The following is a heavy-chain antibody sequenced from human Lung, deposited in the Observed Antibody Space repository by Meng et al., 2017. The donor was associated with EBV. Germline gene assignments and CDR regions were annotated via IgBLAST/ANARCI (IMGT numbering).Heavy chain of an antibody. CDR1: GGSRSRRNC. V-gene: IGHV4-4*02. CDR2: IYHSGST. CDR3: ARVGAYCGGDCYHPR. J-gene: IGHJ4*02. D-gene: IGHD2-21*02. Sequence: LQGSGPGLVGASGTLRLTCAVSGGSRSRRNCRGWVRHPPGKGLEWIGEIYHSGSTNYKPSLKSLVTISVDESKNQFSLRLSYVTAADTAVYYCARVGAYCGGDCYHPRWGQGTLVTVSS.